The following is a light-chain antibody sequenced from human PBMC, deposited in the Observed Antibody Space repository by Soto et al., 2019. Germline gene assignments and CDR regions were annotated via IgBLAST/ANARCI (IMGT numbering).Light chain of an antibody. V-gene: IGKV3-11*01. CDR1: QSVSSSY. Sequence: EIVLTQSPGTLSLSPVDRATLSGRASQSVSSSYLAWYQQRPGQAPRLLIYDTSNRATGIPARFSGSGSGTDFTLTISSLEPEDFAVYYCQQRSNWPLITFGQGTRLEIK. CDR2: DTS. CDR3: QQRSNWPLIT. J-gene: IGKJ5*01.